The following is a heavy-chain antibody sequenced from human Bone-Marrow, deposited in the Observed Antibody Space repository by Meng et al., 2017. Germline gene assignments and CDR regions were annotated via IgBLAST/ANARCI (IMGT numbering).Heavy chain of an antibody. CDR2: INWNGGST. V-gene: IGHV3-20*04. D-gene: IGHD6-13*01. CDR3: ARVPALRSWSDY. Sequence: GKSLKISCAASGFTFDDYGMSWVRQAPGKGLEWVSGINWNGGSTGYADSVKGRFTISRDNAKNSLYLQMNSLRAEDTALYYCARVPALRSWSDYWGQGTLVTVSS. CDR1: GFTFDDYG. J-gene: IGHJ4*02.